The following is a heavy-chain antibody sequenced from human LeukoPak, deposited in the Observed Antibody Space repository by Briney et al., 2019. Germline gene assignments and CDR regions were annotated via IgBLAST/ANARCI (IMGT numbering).Heavy chain of an antibody. Sequence: ASVKVSCKASGYTFTSYDINWVRQATGQGLEWIVWMNPNSGNTGYAQKFQGRVTMTRNTSISTAYMELSSLRSEDTAVYYCARGQGYCSGGSCYSGYYYYYMDVWGKGTTVTVSS. V-gene: IGHV1-8*01. CDR2: MNPNSGNT. D-gene: IGHD2-15*01. CDR3: ARGQGYCSGGSCYSGYYYYYMDV. J-gene: IGHJ6*03. CDR1: GYTFTSYD.